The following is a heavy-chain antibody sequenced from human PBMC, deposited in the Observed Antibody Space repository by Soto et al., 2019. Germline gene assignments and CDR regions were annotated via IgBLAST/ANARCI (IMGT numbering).Heavy chain of an antibody. V-gene: IGHV1-2*04. CDR2: INPNSGGT. J-gene: IGHJ4*02. CDR1: GYTFTGYY. D-gene: IGHD6-6*01. Sequence: ASVKVSCKASGYTFTGYYMHWVRQAPGQGLEWMGWINPNSGGTNYAQKFQGWVTMTRDTSISTAYMELSRLRSDDTAVYYCAREDYSSSSGIDYWGQRTLVTVSS. CDR3: AREDYSSSSGIDY.